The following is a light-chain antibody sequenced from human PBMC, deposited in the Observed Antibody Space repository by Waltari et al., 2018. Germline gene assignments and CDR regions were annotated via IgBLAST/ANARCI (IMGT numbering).Light chain of an antibody. CDR1: QSVSSY. Sequence: EILLTQSPATLSLSPGERATLSCRASQSVSSYLAWYRQKPGQAPRLLIYDASNRATCIPPRFSGSGSGTDFTLTISSLEPEDFAVYYCQQRSNWPITFGPGTKVDIK. CDR2: DAS. V-gene: IGKV3-11*01. CDR3: QQRSNWPIT. J-gene: IGKJ3*01.